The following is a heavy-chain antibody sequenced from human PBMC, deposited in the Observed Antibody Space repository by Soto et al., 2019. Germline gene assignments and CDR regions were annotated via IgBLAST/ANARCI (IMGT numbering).Heavy chain of an antibody. CDR3: ALNYYGSGSYPRAWGFDP. D-gene: IGHD3-10*01. Sequence: GGSLRLSCAASGFTFDDYGMSWVRQAPGKGLEWVSGINWNGGSTGYADSVKGRSTISRDNAKNSLYLQMNSLRAEDTALYHCALNYYGSGSYPRAWGFDPWGQEPWSPSPQ. J-gene: IGHJ5*02. V-gene: IGHV3-20*01. CDR1: GFTFDDYG. CDR2: INWNGGST.